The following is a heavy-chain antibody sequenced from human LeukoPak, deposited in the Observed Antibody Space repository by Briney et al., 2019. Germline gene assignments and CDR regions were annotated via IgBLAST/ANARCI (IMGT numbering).Heavy chain of an antibody. Sequence: SETLSLTCTVSGGSISSYYWSWIRRPPGKGLEWIGYIYYSGSTNYNPSLKSRVTISVDTSKNQFSLKLSSVTAADTAVYYCARVGTYGSGSYLSWLDYWGQGTLVTVSS. CDR3: ARVGTYGSGSYLSWLDY. CDR2: IYYSGST. D-gene: IGHD3-10*01. V-gene: IGHV4-59*01. CDR1: GGSISSYY. J-gene: IGHJ4*02.